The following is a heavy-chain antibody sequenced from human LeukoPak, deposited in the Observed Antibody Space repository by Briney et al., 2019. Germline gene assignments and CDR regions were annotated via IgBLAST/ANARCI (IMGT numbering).Heavy chain of an antibody. CDR2: IIPILGIA. V-gene: IGHV1-69*04. CDR3: ARNADLIQKIAAAGNYYYYGMDV. J-gene: IGHJ6*02. D-gene: IGHD6-13*01. CDR1: GDTFSSYA. Sequence: ASVKVSCKASGDTFSSYAISWVRQAPGQGLEWMGRIIPILGIANYAQKFQGRVTITADKSTSTAYMELSSLRSEDTAVYYCARNADLIQKIAAAGNYYYYGMDVWGQGTTVTVSS.